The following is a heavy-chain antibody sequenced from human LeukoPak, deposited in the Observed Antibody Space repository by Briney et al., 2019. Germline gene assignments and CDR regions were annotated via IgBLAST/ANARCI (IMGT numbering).Heavy chain of an antibody. CDR3: ARAAPYDSSGYPSGFDY. Sequence: GGSLRLSCAAPGFTFSSYAMHWVRQAPGKGLEWVAVISYDGSNKYYADSVKGRFTISRDNSKNTLYLQMNSLRAEDTAVYYCARAAPYDSSGYPSGFDYWGQGTLVTVSS. CDR1: GFTFSSYA. CDR2: ISYDGSNK. D-gene: IGHD3-22*01. V-gene: IGHV3-30-3*01. J-gene: IGHJ4*02.